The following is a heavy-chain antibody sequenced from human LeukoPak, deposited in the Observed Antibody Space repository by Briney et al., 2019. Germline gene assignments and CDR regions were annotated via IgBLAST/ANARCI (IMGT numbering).Heavy chain of an antibody. J-gene: IGHJ6*02. V-gene: IGHV3-33*01. CDR1: GFTFSSYG. Sequence: GGSLRLSCAASGFTFSSYGMHWVRQAPGKGLEWVAVIWYDGSNKYYADSVKGRFTISRDNAKNSLYLQMNSLRAEDTAVYYCARTKWGYSYGSYYYYGMDVWGQGTTVTVSS. D-gene: IGHD5-18*01. CDR2: IWYDGSNK. CDR3: ARTKWGYSYGSYYYYGMDV.